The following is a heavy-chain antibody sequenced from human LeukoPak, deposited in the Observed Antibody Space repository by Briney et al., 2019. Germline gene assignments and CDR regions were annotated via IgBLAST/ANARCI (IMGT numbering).Heavy chain of an antibody. D-gene: IGHD2-15*01. J-gene: IGHJ4*02. Sequence: GGSLRLSCAASGFTFSSYDMHWVRQATGKGLEWVSGIGTADDTYYPGSVKGRFTISGENAKNSLYLQMNSLRAGDTAVYYCARAVGGGWYSIGYWGQGTLVTVSS. CDR1: GFTFSSYD. CDR3: ARAVGGGWYSIGY. V-gene: IGHV3-13*04. CDR2: IGTADDT.